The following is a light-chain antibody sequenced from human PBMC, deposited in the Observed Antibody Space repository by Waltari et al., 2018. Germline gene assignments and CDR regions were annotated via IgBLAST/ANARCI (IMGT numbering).Light chain of an antibody. CDR1: ALPKRS. J-gene: IGLJ2*01. V-gene: IGLV3-10*01. CDR2: DDT. Sequence: SHELTQPPSVSVSPGQTARITCSGDALPKRSAYWYQQKSGQAPVLVIYDDTKRPSGIPERFSGSSSGKMATLTINGAQVEDEADYYCFATDSSGNHRKVFGGGTKLTVL. CDR3: FATDSSGNHRKV.